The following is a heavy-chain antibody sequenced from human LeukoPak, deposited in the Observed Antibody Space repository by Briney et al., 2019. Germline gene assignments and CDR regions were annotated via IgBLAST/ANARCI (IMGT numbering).Heavy chain of an antibody. CDR3: ARAMVRGVIIQTPLYFDY. CDR2: IPYDGSNK. CDR1: GFTFSSYA. V-gene: IGHV3-30*01. Sequence: GGSLRLSCAASGFTFSSYAMHWVRQAPGKGLEWVAVIPYDGSNKYYADSVKGRFTISRDNSQHTLYLHMNSLRAEDTAVYYCARAMVRGVIIQTPLYFDYWGQGTLVSVSS. D-gene: IGHD3-10*01. J-gene: IGHJ4*02.